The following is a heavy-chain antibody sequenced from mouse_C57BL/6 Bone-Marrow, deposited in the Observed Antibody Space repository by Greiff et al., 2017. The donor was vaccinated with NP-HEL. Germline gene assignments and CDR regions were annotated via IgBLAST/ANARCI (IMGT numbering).Heavy chain of an antibody. V-gene: IGHV1-5*01. CDR3: TTYGSSPYWYFDV. CDR1: GYTFTSYW. D-gene: IGHD1-1*01. CDR2: IYPGNSDT. Sequence: VQLQQSGTVLARPGASVKMSCKTSGYTFTSYWMHWVKQRPGQGLEWIGAIYPGNSDTSYNQKFKGKAKLTAVTSASTAYMELSSLTNEDSAVYYCTTYGSSPYWYFDVWGTGTTVTVSS. J-gene: IGHJ1*03.